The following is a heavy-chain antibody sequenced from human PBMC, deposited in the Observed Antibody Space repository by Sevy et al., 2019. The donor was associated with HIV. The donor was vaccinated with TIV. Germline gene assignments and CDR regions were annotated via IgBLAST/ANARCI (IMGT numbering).Heavy chain of an antibody. Sequence: DSLKVRFTISRYNSKNMLYLQLNRLRVEDTAIYYCARGLAALPGYYYGLDVWGQGTTVTVSS. J-gene: IGHJ6*02. CDR3: ARGLAALPGYYYGLDV. V-gene: IGHV3-30*01. D-gene: IGHD6-6*01.